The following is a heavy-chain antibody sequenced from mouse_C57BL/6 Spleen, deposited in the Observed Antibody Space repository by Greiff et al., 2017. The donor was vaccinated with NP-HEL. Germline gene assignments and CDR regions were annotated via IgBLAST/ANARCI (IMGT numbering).Heavy chain of an antibody. CDR2: IDPEDGET. Sequence: LVESGAELVKPGASVKLSCTASGFNIKDYYMHWVKQRTEQGLEWIGRIDPEDGETKYAPKFQGKATITADTSSNTAYLQLSSLTSEDTAVYYCARWGITTVVATGDFDYWGQGTTLTVSS. J-gene: IGHJ2*01. D-gene: IGHD1-1*01. CDR1: GFNIKDYY. V-gene: IGHV14-2*01. CDR3: ARWGITTVVATGDFDY.